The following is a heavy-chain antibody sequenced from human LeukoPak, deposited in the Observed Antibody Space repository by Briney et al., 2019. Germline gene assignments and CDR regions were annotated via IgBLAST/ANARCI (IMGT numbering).Heavy chain of an antibody. CDR3: ARTKEMATTSPGGY. Sequence: PGGSLRLSCAASGFTFSSYAMHWVRQAPGKGLEWVAVISYDGSNKYYADSVKGRFTISRDNSKNTLYLQMNSLRAEDTAVCYCARTKEMATTSPGGYWGQGTLVTVSS. CDR2: ISYDGSNK. J-gene: IGHJ4*02. D-gene: IGHD5-24*01. CDR1: GFTFSSYA. V-gene: IGHV3-30*01.